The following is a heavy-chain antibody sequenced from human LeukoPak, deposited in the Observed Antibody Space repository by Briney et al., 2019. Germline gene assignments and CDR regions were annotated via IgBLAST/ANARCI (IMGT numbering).Heavy chain of an antibody. V-gene: IGHV1-69*13. J-gene: IGHJ4*02. D-gene: IGHD3-10*01. CDR2: IIPIFGTA. Sequence: GASVKVSCKASGGTFSSYAISWVRQAPGQGLEWMGGIIPIFGTANYAQKFQGRVTITADESTSTAYMELSSLRSEDTAVYYCARVYYYGSVYYFDYWGEGTLVTVSS. CDR3: ARVYYYGSVYYFDY. CDR1: GGTFSSYA.